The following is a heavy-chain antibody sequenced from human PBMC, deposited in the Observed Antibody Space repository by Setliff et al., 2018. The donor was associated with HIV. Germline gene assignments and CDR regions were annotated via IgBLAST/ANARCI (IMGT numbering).Heavy chain of an antibody. Sequence: SETLSLTCTVSGGSISSGSYYWSWIRQPAGKGLEWIGRIYTSGSTNYSPSLKSRVTISVDTSKNQFSLKLSSVTAADTAVYYCARDHIVVVPGAISYYSYGRDVWGQGTTVTVSS. D-gene: IGHD2-2*01. CDR1: GGSISSGSYY. CDR2: IYTSGST. CDR3: ARDHIVVVPGAISYYSYGRDV. J-gene: IGHJ6*02. V-gene: IGHV4-61*02.